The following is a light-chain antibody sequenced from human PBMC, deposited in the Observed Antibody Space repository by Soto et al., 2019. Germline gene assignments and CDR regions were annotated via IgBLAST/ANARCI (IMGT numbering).Light chain of an antibody. V-gene: IGKV1-5*03. CDR3: QQYDGGWT. J-gene: IGKJ1*01. CDR2: KAS. Sequence: DIQMTQSPSTLSAFVGDRVTITCRASRSISTWLAWYQQKPGKAPKLLIYKASTSESGVPLRFSGSGSGTEFTLTISSLQPDDFATYYCQQYDGGWTFGQGTKVEFK. CDR1: RSISTW.